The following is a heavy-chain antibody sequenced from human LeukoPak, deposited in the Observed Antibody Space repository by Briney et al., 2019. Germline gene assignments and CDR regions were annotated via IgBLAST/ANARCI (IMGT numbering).Heavy chain of an antibody. J-gene: IGHJ5*02. CDR2: MYYDGRT. D-gene: IGHD2-2*02. CDR1: GGSFSGYY. V-gene: IGHV4-59*08. Sequence: SETLSLTCAVYGGSFSGYYWSWIRQPPGKGLEWIGYMYYDGRTNSNPSLKSRLTMSVDTSKNQFSLKLTSVTAADTAVYYCVRYTNNWFDPWGQGTLVTVSS. CDR3: VRYTNNWFDP.